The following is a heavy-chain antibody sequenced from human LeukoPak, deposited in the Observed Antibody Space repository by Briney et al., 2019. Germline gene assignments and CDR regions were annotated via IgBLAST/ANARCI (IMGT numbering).Heavy chain of an antibody. Sequence: GGSLRLSCAASGFTFSSYWMHWVRQAPGKGLVWVSRINSDGSSTSYADSVKGRFTISRDNAKNSLYLQMNSLRAEDTAVYYCAKYYDFWSGYSPDAFDIWGQGTMVTVSS. J-gene: IGHJ3*02. CDR2: INSDGSST. CDR1: GFTFSSYW. D-gene: IGHD3-3*01. V-gene: IGHV3-74*01. CDR3: AKYYDFWSGYSPDAFDI.